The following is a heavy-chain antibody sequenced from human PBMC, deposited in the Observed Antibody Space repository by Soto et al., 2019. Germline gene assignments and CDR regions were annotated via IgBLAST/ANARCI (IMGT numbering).Heavy chain of an antibody. CDR3: GKGRRGSVVQLYY. CDR1: GFTFSNFA. J-gene: IGHJ4*02. Sequence: EVQLLESGGGLVQPGGSLRLSCAASGFTFSNFAMSWVRQAPGQGLVWVSTFTGDDGSTSYADSVKGRFTISRDNSKNTLYWQMNTLRADDTAVYYCGKGRRGSVVQLYYLCQGALVTVSS. CDR2: FTGDDGST. V-gene: IGHV3-23*01. D-gene: IGHD3-10*01.